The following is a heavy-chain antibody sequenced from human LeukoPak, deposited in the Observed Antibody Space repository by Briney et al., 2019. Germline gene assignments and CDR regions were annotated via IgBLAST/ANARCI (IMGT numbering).Heavy chain of an antibody. Sequence: SETLSHTCTVSGGSISSYYWSWIRQPPGKGLEWIGYIYYSGSTNYNPSLKSRVTISVDTSKNQFSLKLSSVTAADTAVYYCARHLRELDYWGQGTLVTVSS. V-gene: IGHV4-59*08. CDR3: ARHLRELDY. J-gene: IGHJ4*02. CDR2: IYYSGST. CDR1: GGSISSYY.